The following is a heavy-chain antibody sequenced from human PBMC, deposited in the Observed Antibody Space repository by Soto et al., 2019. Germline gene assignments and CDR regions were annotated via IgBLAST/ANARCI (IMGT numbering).Heavy chain of an antibody. CDR3: DREMEGGVFDI. J-gene: IGHJ3*02. V-gene: IGHV4-30-4*01. CDR2: LSYTGST. Sequence: SETLSLTCTFCVCRGIDAVSYLTCIRQPPGKCPEWMGYLSYTGSTYYDTSLRNRATISVDESSNLLSLRLSSVTAADTAVYSCDREMEGGVFDIWGRRKLVSVSS. D-gene: IGHD2-8*02. CDR1: VCRGIDAVSY.